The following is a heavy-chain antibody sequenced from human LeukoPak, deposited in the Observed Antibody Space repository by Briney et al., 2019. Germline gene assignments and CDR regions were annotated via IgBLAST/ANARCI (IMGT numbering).Heavy chain of an antibody. Sequence: GGSLRLSCAASGFTFSDYYMSWIRQAPGKGLEWVSYISSSGSTIYYADSVKGRFTISRDNAKNSLYLQMNSLGAEDTAVYYCARYSYGYSFYYYMDVWGKGTTVTISS. CDR1: GFTFSDYY. CDR3: ARYSYGYSFYYYMDV. CDR2: ISSSGSTI. D-gene: IGHD5-18*01. J-gene: IGHJ6*03. V-gene: IGHV3-11*01.